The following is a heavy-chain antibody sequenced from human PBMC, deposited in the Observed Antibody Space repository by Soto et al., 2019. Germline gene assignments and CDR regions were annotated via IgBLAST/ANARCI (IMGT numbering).Heavy chain of an antibody. CDR3: ARTERWYQNQPSDGMDV. D-gene: IGHD2-15*01. CDR1: GYTFTSYY. Sequence: ASVKVSCKASGYTFTSYYMHWVRQAPGQGLEWMGIINPSGGSTSYAQKFQGRVTMTRDTSTSTVYMELSSLRSEDTAVYYCARTERWYQNQPSDGMDVWGQGTTVTVSS. V-gene: IGHV1-46*01. J-gene: IGHJ6*02. CDR2: INPSGGST.